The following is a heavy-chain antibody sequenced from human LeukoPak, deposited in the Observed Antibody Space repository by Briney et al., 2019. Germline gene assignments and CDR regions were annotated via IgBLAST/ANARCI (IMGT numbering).Heavy chain of an antibody. Sequence: GGSLRLSCAASGFTFSTYWMSWVRQAPGKGLEWVANIKHDGSEKYYVDSVKGRLTISRDNAKKSLYLEMNSPRAEDTAVYYCARITGIAAAGDYWGQGTLVTVSS. D-gene: IGHD6-13*01. CDR1: GFTFSTYW. V-gene: IGHV3-7*04. CDR3: ARITGIAAAGDY. CDR2: IKHDGSEK. J-gene: IGHJ4*02.